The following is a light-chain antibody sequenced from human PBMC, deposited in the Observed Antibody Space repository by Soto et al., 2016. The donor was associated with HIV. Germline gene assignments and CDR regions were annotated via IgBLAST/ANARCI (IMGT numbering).Light chain of an antibody. CDR1: QSISSW. CDR3: QQYISYSLT. V-gene: IGKV1-5*03. J-gene: IGKJ4*01. CDR2: KAS. Sequence: DIQMTQSPSTLSASVGDRVTITCRASQSISSWVAWYQQKPGKAPNLLIYKASNLESGVPSRFSGGGSGTEFTLTISSLQPDDFATYYCQQYISYSLTFGGGTKVEIK.